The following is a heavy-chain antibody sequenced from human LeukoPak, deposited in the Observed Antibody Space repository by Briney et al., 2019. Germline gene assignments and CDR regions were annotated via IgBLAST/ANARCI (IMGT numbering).Heavy chain of an antibody. V-gene: IGHV4-34*01. J-gene: IGHJ4*02. CDR2: ISHSGST. CDR1: GGSFSGYY. D-gene: IGHD3-16*02. Sequence: SETLSLTCAVYGGSFSGYYWSWIRQPPGKGLEWIGEISHSGSTNYNPSLKSRVTISVDTSKNQFSLKLSSVTAADTAVYYCARGGRYYDHVWGSYRYPPGTNFDYWGQGTLVTVSS. CDR3: ARGGRYYDHVWGSYRYPPGTNFDY.